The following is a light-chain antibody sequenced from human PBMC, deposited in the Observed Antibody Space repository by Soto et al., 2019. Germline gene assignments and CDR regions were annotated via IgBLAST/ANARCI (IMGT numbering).Light chain of an antibody. CDR2: DTS. CDR1: QSVSSY. Sequence: EIVLTQSPATLSLSPGERATLSCRASQSVSSYLARYQQKPGQAPRLLIYDTSKRATGIPARFSGSESGTAFTLAISSLEPEYFAVYYCQKRTNWPRSFTFGAGTKVDI. CDR3: QKRTNWPRSFT. V-gene: IGKV3-11*01. J-gene: IGKJ3*01.